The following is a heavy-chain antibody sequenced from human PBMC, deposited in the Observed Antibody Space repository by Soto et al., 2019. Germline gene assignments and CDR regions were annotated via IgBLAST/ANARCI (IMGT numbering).Heavy chain of an antibody. CDR1: GFTFSGSY. J-gene: IGHJ5*02. CDR2: ISSSGRTS. CDR3: ASFKEGGLVGLRWFDP. Sequence: SLKLSCLCSGFTFSGSYMNWILQAPGKGLEWISYISSSGRTSHYADSVRGRFTISRDNAKQSLFLQMDGLRANDTAVYYCASFKEGGLVGLRWFDPWGQGTLVTVSS. V-gene: IGHV3-11*01.